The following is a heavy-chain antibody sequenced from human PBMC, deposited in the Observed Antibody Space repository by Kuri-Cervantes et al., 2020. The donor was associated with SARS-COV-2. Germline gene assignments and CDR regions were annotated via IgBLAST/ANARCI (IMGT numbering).Heavy chain of an antibody. Sequence: GSLRLSCTVSGGSISSYYWSWIRQPPGKGLEWIGYIYYSGSTNYNPSLKSRVTISVDTSKNQFSLKLSSVTAADTAVYYCARGADYYDSSGYYPIAYWGQGTLVTVSS. J-gene: IGHJ4*02. V-gene: IGHV4-59*01. CDR3: ARGADYYDSSGYYPIAY. CDR2: IYYSGST. D-gene: IGHD3-22*01. CDR1: GGSISSYY.